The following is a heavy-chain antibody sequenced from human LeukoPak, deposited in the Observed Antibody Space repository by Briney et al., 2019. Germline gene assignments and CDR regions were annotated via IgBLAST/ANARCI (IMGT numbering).Heavy chain of an antibody. D-gene: IGHD3-9*01. CDR3: AKDYDILTGYYSY. CDR2: ISGSGGST. CDR1: GFTFSSYA. V-gene: IGHV3-23*01. Sequence: GGSLRLSCAASGFTFSSYAMSWVRQAPGKGLEWVSAISGSGGSTYYADSVKGRFTISRDNSKNTLYLQMNSLRAEDTAVYYRAKDYDILTGYYSYWGQGTLVTVSS. J-gene: IGHJ4*02.